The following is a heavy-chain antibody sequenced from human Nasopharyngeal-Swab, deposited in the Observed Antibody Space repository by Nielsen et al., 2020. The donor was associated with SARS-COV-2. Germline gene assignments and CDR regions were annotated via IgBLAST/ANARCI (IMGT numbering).Heavy chain of an antibody. J-gene: IGHJ4*02. D-gene: IGHD1-7*01. CDR3: ATAYNGNYYWDY. V-gene: IGHV5-51*01. CDR1: GYSFSSYW. Sequence: GGPLRLSCKASGYSFSSYWSGWVRQMPGKGLEWMGIMYPRDSDTRYSPSFQGPVTISADKSISTAYLQWSSLKASDTAMYYCATAYNGNYYWDYWGQGTLVTVSS. CDR2: MYPRDSDT.